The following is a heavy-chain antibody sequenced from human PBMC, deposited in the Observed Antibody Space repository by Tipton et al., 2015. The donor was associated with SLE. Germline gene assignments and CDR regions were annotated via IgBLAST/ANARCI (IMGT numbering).Heavy chain of an antibody. Sequence: SLRLSCAASGFTFNRYWMHWVRQAPGKGLMWVSRIDSDGTITNYADTVKGRFTISRDNAKDTLYQQMNSLRAEDTAVYYCASASWNYGFFDYWGQGTLVTVSS. D-gene: IGHD1-7*01. CDR3: ASASWNYGFFDY. CDR1: GFTFNRYW. CDR2: IDSDGTIT. J-gene: IGHJ4*02. V-gene: IGHV3-74*01.